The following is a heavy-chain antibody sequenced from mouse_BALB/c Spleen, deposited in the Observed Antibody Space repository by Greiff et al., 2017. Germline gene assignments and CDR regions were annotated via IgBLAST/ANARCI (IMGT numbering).Heavy chain of an antibody. CDR3: ASSGLGSSYWYFDV. Sequence: VQLQQSGPELEKPGASVKISCKASGYSFTGYNMNWVKQSTGKSLEWIGNIDPYYGGTSYNQKFKGKATVTVDKSSSTAYMQLESLTSEDSAVYYCASSGLGSSYWYFDVWGAGTTVTVSS. CDR2: IDPYYGGT. V-gene: IGHV1-39*01. D-gene: IGHD3-1*01. J-gene: IGHJ1*01. CDR1: GYSFTGYN.